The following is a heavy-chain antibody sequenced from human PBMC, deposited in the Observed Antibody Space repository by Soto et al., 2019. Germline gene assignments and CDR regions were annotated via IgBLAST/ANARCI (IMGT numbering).Heavy chain of an antibody. Sequence: GGSLRLSCAASGFTFSSYWMSWVRQAPGKGLEWVANIKQDGSEKYYVDSVKGRFTISRDNAKNSLYLQMNSLRAEDTAVYYCARVYVRLRDAFDIWGQGTMVTVSS. CDR2: IKQDGSEK. CDR1: GFTFSSYW. V-gene: IGHV3-7*01. CDR3: ARVYVRLRDAFDI. J-gene: IGHJ3*02. D-gene: IGHD4-17*01.